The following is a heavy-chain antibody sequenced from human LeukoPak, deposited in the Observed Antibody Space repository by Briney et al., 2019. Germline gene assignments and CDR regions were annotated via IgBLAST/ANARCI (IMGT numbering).Heavy chain of an antibody. CDR2: INPNSGGT. J-gene: IGHJ4*02. D-gene: IGHD3-16*01. Sequence: ASVKVSCKASGYTFTGYYMHWVRQAPGQGLEWMGWINPNSGGTNYAQKFQGRVTMTRDTSISTAYMELSRLRSDDTAVYYCARGAGGSPGYFDYWGQGTLVTVSS. CDR1: GYTFTGYY. CDR3: ARGAGGSPGYFDY. V-gene: IGHV1-2*02.